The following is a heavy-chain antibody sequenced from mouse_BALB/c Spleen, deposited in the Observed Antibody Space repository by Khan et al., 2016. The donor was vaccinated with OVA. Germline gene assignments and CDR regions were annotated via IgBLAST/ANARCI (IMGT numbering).Heavy chain of an antibody. J-gene: IGHJ2*01. V-gene: IGHV1S137*01. D-gene: IGHD2-3*01. CDR1: GYTFTDYA. CDR2: ISTYSGNT. CDR3: TRPAYDGYYDY. Sequence: QVQLQQSGPELVRPGVSVKISCKGSGYTFTDYAMHWVKQSHAKSLEWIGLISTYSGNTNYNQKFKGKATMTVDKSSRTAYMELARLTSEDSAMYYCTRPAYDGYYDYWGQGTTLTVSS.